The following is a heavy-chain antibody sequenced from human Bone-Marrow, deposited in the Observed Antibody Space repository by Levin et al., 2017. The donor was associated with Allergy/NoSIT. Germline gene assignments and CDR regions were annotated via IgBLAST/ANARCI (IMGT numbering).Heavy chain of an antibody. J-gene: IGHJ3*02. CDR1: GASISSYY. V-gene: IGHV4-59*01. Sequence: SETLSLTCTVSGASISSYYWSWIRQPPGKGLEWIGYIHDSVGSGTTAYNPSLKRRATMAVDPSGRHFSLRLTSVTAADTAVYYCAHIGRVGIWGPGTKVTVSS. D-gene: IGHD3-16*01. CDR3: AHIGRVGI. CDR2: IHDSVGSGTT.